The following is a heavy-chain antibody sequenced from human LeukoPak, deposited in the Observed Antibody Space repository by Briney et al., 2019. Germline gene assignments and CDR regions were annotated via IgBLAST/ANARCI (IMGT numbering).Heavy chain of an antibody. CDR2: IRNKANSYTT. CDR3: ARRNSVTQGLDN. J-gene: IGHJ4*02. Sequence: GGSLRLSCAASGFTFIDHFMDWVRQAPGKGLEWIGRIRNKANSYTTEYAASVKGRFTVSRDDSKNSLFLQMNSLESEDTAVYYCARRNSVTQGLDNWGQGTLVTVSS. D-gene: IGHD5/OR15-5a*01. CDR1: GFTFIDHF. V-gene: IGHV3-72*01.